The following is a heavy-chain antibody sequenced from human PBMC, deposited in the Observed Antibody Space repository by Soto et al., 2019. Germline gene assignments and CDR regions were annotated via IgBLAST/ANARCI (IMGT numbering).Heavy chain of an antibody. Sequence: QVQLVQSGAEVKKPGSSVKVSCKASGGTFSSYAISWVRQAPGQGLEWMGGIIPIFGTANYAQKFQGRVRLTADESTSPAYMELSSLRSEDTAVYYCASYIVGAYTSTYYYYGMDVWGQGTTVTVSS. V-gene: IGHV1-69*01. CDR2: IIPIFGTA. D-gene: IGHD1-26*01. J-gene: IGHJ6*02. CDR1: GGTFSSYA. CDR3: ASYIVGAYTSTYYYYGMDV.